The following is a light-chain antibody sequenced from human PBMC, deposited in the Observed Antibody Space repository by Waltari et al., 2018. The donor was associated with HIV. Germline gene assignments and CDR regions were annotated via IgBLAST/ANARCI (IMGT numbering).Light chain of an antibody. V-gene: IGLV2-14*01. J-gene: IGLJ3*02. Sequence: QSALTQPASVSGSPGQSITISCTGTSTDVGAYNYVSRYQHHPGKAPKVMIYEVSNRPSGVSNRFSGSKSGNTASLTISGLQAEDEADYYCSSYTSSTTWVFGGGTKLTVL. CDR1: STDVGAYNY. CDR3: SSYTSSTTWV. CDR2: EVS.